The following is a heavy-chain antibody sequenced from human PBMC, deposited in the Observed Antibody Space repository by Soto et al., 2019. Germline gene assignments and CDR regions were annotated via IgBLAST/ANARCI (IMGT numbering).Heavy chain of an antibody. Sequence: QVQLQESGPGLVKPSGTLSLTCAVSGDSISSDKWWSWVRQPPGKGLEWIGEIHHSGRTNYNPSLKSRVTILVEKSKNQVSLELSSMTAADTAVYYCARGGDCQFDYWGQGTLVTVSS. CDR1: GDSISSDKW. CDR3: ARGGDCQFDY. CDR2: IHHSGRT. J-gene: IGHJ4*02. V-gene: IGHV4-4*02. D-gene: IGHD2-21*02.